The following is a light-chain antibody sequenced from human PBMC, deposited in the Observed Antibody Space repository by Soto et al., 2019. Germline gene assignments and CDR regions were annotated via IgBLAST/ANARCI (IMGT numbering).Light chain of an antibody. J-gene: IGLJ2*01. Sequence: QSVLTQPPSVSGAPGQRVTISCTGSSSNIGAGYDVHWYQQLPGTAPKLLIYNNNNRPSGVPDRFSGSKSVTSASLAITGLQAVDEADYYCQSYDSSLSGVVFGGGTKLTVL. CDR3: QSYDSSLSGVV. V-gene: IGLV1-40*01. CDR2: NNN. CDR1: SSNIGAGYD.